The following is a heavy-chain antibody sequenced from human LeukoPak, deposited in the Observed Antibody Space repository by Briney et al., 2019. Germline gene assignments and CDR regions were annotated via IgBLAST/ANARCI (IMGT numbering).Heavy chain of an antibody. CDR2: ITTNGKTE. CDR1: GFTFTNYY. CDR3: ARSFEGYYFDE. V-gene: IGHV3-11*01. Sequence: GGSLRLSCAASGFTFTNYYMSWIRQAPGKGLEWVSFITTNGKTEYNADSVKGQFTIARDNAKNSVYLQLNSLRANDTAVYYCARSFEGYYFDEWGQGTLVTVSS. D-gene: IGHD3-9*01. J-gene: IGHJ4*02.